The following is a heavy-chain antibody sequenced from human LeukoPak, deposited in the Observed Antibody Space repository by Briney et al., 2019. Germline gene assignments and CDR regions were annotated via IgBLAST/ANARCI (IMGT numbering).Heavy chain of an antibody. V-gene: IGHV4-59*01. Sequence: PAETLTLTCTVSGGSISRYYWSWIRQPPGKGLEWIGYISYSESTKYNPSLMSRVTISVDTSKNQFSLKLSSATAADTAVYYCARLDYYHFDYWG. CDR2: ISYSEST. J-gene: IGHJ4*01. CDR1: GGSISRYY. CDR3: ARLDYYHFDY. D-gene: IGHD3-22*01.